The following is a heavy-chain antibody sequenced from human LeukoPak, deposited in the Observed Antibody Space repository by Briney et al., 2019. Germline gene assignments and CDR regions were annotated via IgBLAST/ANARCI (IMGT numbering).Heavy chain of an antibody. Sequence: PSETLSLTCTVSGGSFSSSTFYWGWIRQPPGKGLEWIGNIYYSGSTYYNPSLKSRVTISVDTSKNQFSLKLNSVTAADTAIYYCARETSRGDYSPDFWGQGTLVTVSS. D-gene: IGHD2-15*01. CDR1: GGSFSSSTFY. CDR3: ARETSRGDYSPDF. V-gene: IGHV4-39*07. J-gene: IGHJ4*02. CDR2: IYYSGST.